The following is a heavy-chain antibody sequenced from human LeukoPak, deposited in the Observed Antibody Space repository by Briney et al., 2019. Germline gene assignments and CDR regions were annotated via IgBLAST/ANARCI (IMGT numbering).Heavy chain of an antibody. CDR2: IRSKAYGGTT. CDR1: GFTFGDYA. J-gene: IGHJ6*04. D-gene: IGHD3-10*01. Sequence: GGSLRLSCTASGFTFGDYAMSWVRQAPGKGLEWVGFIRSKAYGGTTEYAASVKGRFTISRDDSKSIAYLQMNSLETEDTAVYYCTRLGGHYYGSGNPMDVWGKGTTVTISS. V-gene: IGHV3-49*04. CDR3: TRLGGHYYGSGNPMDV.